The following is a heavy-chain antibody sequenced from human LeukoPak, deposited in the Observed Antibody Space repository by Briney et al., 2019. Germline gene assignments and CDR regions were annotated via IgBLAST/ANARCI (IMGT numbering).Heavy chain of an antibody. Sequence: GASVKVSCKASGYTFTRYHIHWVRQAPGQGLEWMGVINPSGGPATYAQKFQGRVTLTRDTSTTTVYMEVNSLRSDDTAVYYCAREAIFGVVREYYFDLWGQGTLVTVSS. CDR2: INPSGGPA. CDR1: GYTFTRYH. CDR3: AREAIFGVVREYYFDL. V-gene: IGHV1-46*01. D-gene: IGHD3-3*01. J-gene: IGHJ4*02.